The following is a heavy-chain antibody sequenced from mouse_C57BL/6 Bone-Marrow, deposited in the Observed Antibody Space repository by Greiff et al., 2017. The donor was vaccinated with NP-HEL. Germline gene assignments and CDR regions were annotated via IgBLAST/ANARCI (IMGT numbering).Heavy chain of an antibody. CDR1: GFTFSDYG. D-gene: IGHD3-3*01. CDR2: ISSGSSTI. CDR3: ARGGCCAY. Sequence: EVKVVESGGGLVKPGGSLKLSCAASGFTFSDYGMHWVRQAPEKGLEWVAYISSGSSTIYYADTVKGRFTISRDNAKNTLFLQMTSLRSEDTAMYYCARGGCCAYWGQGTLVTVSA. V-gene: IGHV5-17*01. J-gene: IGHJ3*01.